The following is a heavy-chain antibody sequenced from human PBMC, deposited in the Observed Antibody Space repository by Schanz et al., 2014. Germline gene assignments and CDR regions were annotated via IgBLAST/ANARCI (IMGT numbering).Heavy chain of an antibody. Sequence: QVQLVESGGGVVQPGRSLRLSCAASGFTFNSYGLHWVRQAPGKGLEWVAVIWYDGSNKDYADSVKGRFTISRDNSKNTLYLQMNSLRAEDTAVYYCAKDPYGMDVWGQGTTVTVSS. CDR3: AKDPYGMDV. CDR1: GFTFNSYG. CDR2: IWYDGSNK. J-gene: IGHJ6*02. V-gene: IGHV3-30*18.